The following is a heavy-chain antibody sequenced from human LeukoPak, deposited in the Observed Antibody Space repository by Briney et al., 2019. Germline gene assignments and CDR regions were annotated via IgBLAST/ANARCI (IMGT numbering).Heavy chain of an antibody. CDR1: GYTFTSYA. Sequence: ASVKVSCKASGYTFTSYAMNWVRQAPGQGLEWMGWINTNTGNPTYAQGFTGRFVFSLDTSVSTAYLQISSLKAEDTAVYYCARGGSNWNYQYYFDYWGQGTLVTVSS. CDR3: ARGGSNWNYQYYFDY. J-gene: IGHJ4*02. CDR2: INTNTGNP. D-gene: IGHD1-7*01. V-gene: IGHV7-4-1*02.